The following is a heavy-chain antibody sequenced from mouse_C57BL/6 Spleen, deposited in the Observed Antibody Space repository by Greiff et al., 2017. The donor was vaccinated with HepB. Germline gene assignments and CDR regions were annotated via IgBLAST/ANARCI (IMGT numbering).Heavy chain of an antibody. V-gene: IGHV1-53*01. CDR2: INPSNGGT. CDR1: GYTFTSYW. Sequence: VQLQESGTELVKPGASVKLSCKASGYTFTSYWMPWVKQRPGQGLEWIGNINPSNGGTNYNEKFKSKATLTVDKSSSTAYMQLSSLTSEDSAVYYCAVEETGTAWFAYWGQGTLVTVSA. CDR3: AVEETGTAWFAY. D-gene: IGHD4-1*01. J-gene: IGHJ3*01.